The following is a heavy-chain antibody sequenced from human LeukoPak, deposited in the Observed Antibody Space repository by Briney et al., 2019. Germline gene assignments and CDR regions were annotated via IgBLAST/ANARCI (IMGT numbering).Heavy chain of an antibody. CDR3: ARGRRGSSWYGIVYNWFDP. CDR2: MNPNSGNT. V-gene: IGHV1-8*01. J-gene: IGHJ5*02. CDR1: GYTFTSYD. Sequence: GASVKVSCKASGYTFTSYDINWVRQAPGQGLEWMGWMNPNSGNTGYAQKFQGRVTMTRNTSISTAYMELSSLRSEDTAVYYCARGRRGSSWYGIVYNWFDPWGQGTLVTVSS. D-gene: IGHD6-13*01.